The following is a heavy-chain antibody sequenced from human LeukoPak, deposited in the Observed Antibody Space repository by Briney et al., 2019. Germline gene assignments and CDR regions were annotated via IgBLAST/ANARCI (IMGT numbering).Heavy chain of an antibody. CDR3: AREGIEYSSSGGLYYYYGMDV. Sequence: SETLSLTCTVSGGSISSSSYYWGWIRQPPGKGLEWIGSIYYSGSTYYNPSLKSRVTISVDTSKNQFSLKLSSVTAADTAVYYCAREGIEYSSSGGLYYYYGMDVWGQGTTVTVSS. CDR1: GGSISSSSYY. J-gene: IGHJ6*02. CDR2: IYYSGST. D-gene: IGHD6-6*01. V-gene: IGHV4-39*02.